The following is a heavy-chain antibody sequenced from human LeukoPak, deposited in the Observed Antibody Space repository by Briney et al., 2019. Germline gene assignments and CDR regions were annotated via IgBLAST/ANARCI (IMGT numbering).Heavy chain of an antibody. Sequence: SETLSLTCTVSGGSISSYYWSWIRQPAGKGLEWIGRIYTSGSTNYNPPLKSRVTMSVDTSKNQFSLKLSSVTAADTAVYYCARGSRPGIAAAGPYYFDYWGQGTLVTVSS. D-gene: IGHD6-13*01. J-gene: IGHJ4*02. CDR3: ARGSRPGIAAAGPYYFDY. CDR2: IYTSGST. CDR1: GGSISSYY. V-gene: IGHV4-4*07.